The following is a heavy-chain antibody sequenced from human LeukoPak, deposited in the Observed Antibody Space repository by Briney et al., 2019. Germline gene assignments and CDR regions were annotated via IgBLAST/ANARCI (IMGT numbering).Heavy chain of an antibody. CDR2: ISYDGSNK. CDR1: GFTFSSYG. D-gene: IGHD2-15*01. V-gene: IGHV3-30*18. CDR3: AKDDPLYCSGGSCYPGAFDI. Sequence: GGSLRLSCAASGFTFSSYGMHWVRQAPGKGLVWVAVISYDGSNKYYADSVKGRFTISRDNSKNTLYLQMNSLRAEDTAVYYCAKDDPLYCSGGSCYPGAFDIWGQGTMVTVSS. J-gene: IGHJ3*02.